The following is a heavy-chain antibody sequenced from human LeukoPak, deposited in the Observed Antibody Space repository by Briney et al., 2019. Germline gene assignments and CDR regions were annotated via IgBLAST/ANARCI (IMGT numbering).Heavy chain of an antibody. J-gene: IGHJ4*02. CDR3: ASSGWFRKKLMKY. CDR2: INHSGST. Sequence: SETLSRTCAVYGGSFSGYYWSWIRQPPGKGLEWIGEINHSGSTNYNPSLKSRVTISVDTSKNQFSLKLSSVTAADTAVYYCASSGWFRKKLMKYWGQGTLVTVSS. D-gene: IGHD6-19*01. V-gene: IGHV4-34*01. CDR1: GGSFSGYY.